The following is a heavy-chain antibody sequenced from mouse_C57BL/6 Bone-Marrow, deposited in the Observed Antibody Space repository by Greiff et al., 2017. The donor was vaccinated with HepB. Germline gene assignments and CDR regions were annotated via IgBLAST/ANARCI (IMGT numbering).Heavy chain of an antibody. Sequence: VQLQQPGAELVKPGASVKLSCKASGYTFTSYWMHWVKQRPGRGLEWIGRIDPNSGGTKYNEKFKSKATLTVDKPSSTAYIQLSSLTSEDSAVYYGAHLSYDGYYDYAMDYWGQGTSVTVSS. CDR3: AHLSYDGYYDYAMDY. J-gene: IGHJ4*01. V-gene: IGHV1-72*01. D-gene: IGHD2-3*01. CDR2: IDPNSGGT. CDR1: GYTFTSYW.